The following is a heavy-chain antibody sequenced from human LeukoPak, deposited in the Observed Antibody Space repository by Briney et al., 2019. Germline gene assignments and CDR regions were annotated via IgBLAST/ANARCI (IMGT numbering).Heavy chain of an antibody. J-gene: IGHJ2*01. CDR1: GGSLSSYY. D-gene: IGHD5-18*01. CDR2: IYYSGST. V-gene: IGHV4-59*01. CDR3: ARYWGVQLWPHWYFDL. Sequence: SSETLSLTCTVSGGSLSSYYWSWFRQTPGKGPEWIGYIYYSGSTKYNPSLRSRVTISVDRSKNQFSLKLNSVTAADTAVYYCARYWGVQLWPHWYFDLWGRGSLATVSS.